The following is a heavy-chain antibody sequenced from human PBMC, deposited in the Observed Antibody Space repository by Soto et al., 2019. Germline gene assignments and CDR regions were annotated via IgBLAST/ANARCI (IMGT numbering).Heavy chain of an antibody. CDR2: IIPIFGTA. J-gene: IGHJ6*02. Sequence: QVQLVQSGAEVKKPGSSVKVSCKASGGTFSSYAISWVRQAPGQGLEWMGGIIPIFGTANYAQKFQGRVTINADESASTAYMELTSLRSEDTAVYYCAREQVGSSWSSYYYYGMDVWGQGTTVTVSS. CDR1: GGTFSSYA. V-gene: IGHV1-69*01. D-gene: IGHD6-13*01. CDR3: AREQVGSSWSSYYYYGMDV.